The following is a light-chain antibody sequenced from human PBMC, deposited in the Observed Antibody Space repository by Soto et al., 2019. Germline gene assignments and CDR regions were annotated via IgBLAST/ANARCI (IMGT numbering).Light chain of an antibody. CDR1: QNVYNN. CDR2: DAS. V-gene: IGKV3-15*01. Sequence: EIVMTQSPATLSVSPGEGATLSCKASQNVYNNLAWYQQRPGQPPRLLIYDASTRATGISARFSGSGYGTEFSLTISILLSEDFAVYFCQQCRNWPLTFGGGTKVDIK. CDR3: QQCRNWPLT. J-gene: IGKJ4*01.